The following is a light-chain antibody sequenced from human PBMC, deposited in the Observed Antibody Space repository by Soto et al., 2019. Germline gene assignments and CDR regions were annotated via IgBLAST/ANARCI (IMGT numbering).Light chain of an antibody. CDR3: HQYETSPLT. J-gene: IGKJ4*01. CDR1: QSVSNNY. Sequence: EIVLTQSPGTLSLSPGERATLSCRASQSVSNNYLAWYQQKPGQAPRLLIYDTSNRATAIPDRFSGSGSGTDFTLTISRLEPEDFAVYYCHQYETSPLTFGGVTKVEIK. CDR2: DTS. V-gene: IGKV3-20*01.